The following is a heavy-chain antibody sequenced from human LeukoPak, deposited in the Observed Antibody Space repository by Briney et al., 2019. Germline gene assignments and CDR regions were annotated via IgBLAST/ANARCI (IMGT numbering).Heavy chain of an antibody. Sequence: GGSLRLSCAASGFTFSSYAMHWVRQAPGKGLEYVSAISSNGGSTYYANSVKGRFTISRDNSKNTLYLQIGSLRAEDMAVYYCARMYYDFWSGYYDYWGQGTLVTVSS. CDR3: ARMYYDFWSGYYDY. CDR2: ISSNGGST. CDR1: GFTFSSYA. J-gene: IGHJ4*02. D-gene: IGHD3-3*01. V-gene: IGHV3-64*01.